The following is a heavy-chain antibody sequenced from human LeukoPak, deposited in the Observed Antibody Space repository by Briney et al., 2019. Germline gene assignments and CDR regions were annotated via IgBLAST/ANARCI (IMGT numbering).Heavy chain of an antibody. Sequence: NASQTLSLTCTVSGGSIRSGSYYWSWIRQPAGKGLEWIGRIYTSGSTNYNPSLKSRVTISVDTSKNQFSLKLSSVTAADTAVYYCARGRVRWFDPWGQGTLVTVSS. CDR3: ARGRVRWFDP. J-gene: IGHJ5*02. CDR1: GGSIRSGSYY. V-gene: IGHV4-61*02. CDR2: IYTSGST.